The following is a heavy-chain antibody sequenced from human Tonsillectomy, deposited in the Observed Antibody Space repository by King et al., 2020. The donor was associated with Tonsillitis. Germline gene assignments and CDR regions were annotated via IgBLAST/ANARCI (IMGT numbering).Heavy chain of an antibody. D-gene: IGHD6-13*01. CDR2: IDWDDNK. Sequence: VTLKESGPALVKPTQTLTLTCTFSGFSLSTSGMCVSWIRQPPGKALEWLALIDWDDNKYYSTSLKTRLTISKDTSKNQMVRTMTNMEPVDTATYYCAQTTPEYSSSWYENDAFDIWGQGTMVTVSS. CDR1: GFSLSTSGMC. J-gene: IGHJ3*02. V-gene: IGHV2-70*01. CDR3: AQTTPEYSSSWYENDAFDI.